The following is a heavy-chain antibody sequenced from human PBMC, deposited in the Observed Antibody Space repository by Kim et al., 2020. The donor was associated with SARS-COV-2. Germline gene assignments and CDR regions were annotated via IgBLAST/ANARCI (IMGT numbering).Heavy chain of an antibody. J-gene: IGHJ6*02. D-gene: IGHD6-19*01. Sequence: GGSLRLSCAASGFTFDDYGMSWVRQAPGKGLEWVSGINWNGGSTGYADSVKGRFTISRDNAKNSLYLQMNSLRAEDTALYHCARFGVAVAGTYGMDVWGQGTTVTVSS. CDR3: ARFGVAVAGTYGMDV. V-gene: IGHV3-20*01. CDR2: INWNGGST. CDR1: GFTFDDYG.